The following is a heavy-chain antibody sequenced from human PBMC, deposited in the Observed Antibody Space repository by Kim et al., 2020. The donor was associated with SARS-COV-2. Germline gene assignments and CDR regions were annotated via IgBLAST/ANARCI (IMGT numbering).Heavy chain of an antibody. CDR1: GFTFGDYA. J-gene: IGHJ6*02. CDR2: IRNKAYGGTT. D-gene: IGHD3-10*01. V-gene: IGHV3-49*03. Sequence: GSLRLSCTASGFTFGDYAMSWFRQAPGKGLEWVGFIRNKAYGGTTEYAASVKGRFTISRDDSKSIAYLQMNSLKTEDTAVYYCTRDGRDLWFGEFRPYYYYGMDVWGQGTTVTVSS. CDR3: TRDGRDLWFGEFRPYYYYGMDV.